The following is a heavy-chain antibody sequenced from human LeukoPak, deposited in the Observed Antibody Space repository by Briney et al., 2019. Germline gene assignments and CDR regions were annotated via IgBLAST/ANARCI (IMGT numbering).Heavy chain of an antibody. V-gene: IGHV4-38-2*02. CDR3: AGDSSGYYPFREIDYMDV. D-gene: IGHD3-22*01. Sequence: SETLSLTCIVSGYSISSGYYWGWIRQPPGKGLEWIGNIHHSGSIYYNLSLKSRVTISVDTSKNQFSLKLSSVTAADTAVYYCAGDSSGYYPFREIDYMDVWGKGTTVTVSS. CDR1: GYSISSGYY. J-gene: IGHJ6*03. CDR2: IHHSGSI.